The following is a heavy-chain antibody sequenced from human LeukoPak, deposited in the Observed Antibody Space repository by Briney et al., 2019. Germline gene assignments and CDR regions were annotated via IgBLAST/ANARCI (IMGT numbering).Heavy chain of an antibody. CDR2: IKSDGTSI. J-gene: IGHJ6*02. Sequence: GGSLRLSCAASGVTFSNYWRHWVRQAPGKGLVWVSRIKSDGTSINYADSVKRRFTISRDNAKNRLFLQMNSLRAEDTAVYFCARGHCSGGRCHSVGYYGMDVWGQGTPVTVSS. V-gene: IGHV3-74*01. D-gene: IGHD2-15*01. CDR1: GVTFSNYW. CDR3: ARGHCSGGRCHSVGYYGMDV.